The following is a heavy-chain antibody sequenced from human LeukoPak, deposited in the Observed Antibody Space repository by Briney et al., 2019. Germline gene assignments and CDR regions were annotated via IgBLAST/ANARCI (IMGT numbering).Heavy chain of an antibody. CDR3: VRDHRFSFDA. J-gene: IGHJ4*02. D-gene: IGHD3-10*01. V-gene: IGHV3-7*01. CDR2: IKPDGSDM. CDR1: GFTFSIHY. Sequence: PGGSLRLSWVASGFTFSIHYMSWVREAPGKGPEWVAKIKPDGSDMWYADSVKGRFTVSKDNAKNSLFLQLDTLRVEDTAVYYCVRDHRFSFDAWGQGTLVTVSS.